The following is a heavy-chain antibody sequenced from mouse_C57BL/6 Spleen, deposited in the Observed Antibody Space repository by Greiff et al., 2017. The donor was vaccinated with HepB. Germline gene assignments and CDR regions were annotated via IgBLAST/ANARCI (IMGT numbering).Heavy chain of an antibody. Sequence: QVQLQQPGAELVKPGASVKMSCKASGYTFTSYWITWVKQRPGQGLEWIGDIYPGSGSTNYNEKFKSKATLTVDTSPSTAYMQLSSLTSEDSAVYYCARWIYGDAMDYWGQGTSVTVSS. CDR2: IYPGSGST. D-gene: IGHD1-1*01. J-gene: IGHJ4*01. CDR3: ARWIYGDAMDY. CDR1: GYTFTSYW. V-gene: IGHV1-55*01.